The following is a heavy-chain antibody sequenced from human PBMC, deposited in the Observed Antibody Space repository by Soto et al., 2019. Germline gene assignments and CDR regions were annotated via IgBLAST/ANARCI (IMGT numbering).Heavy chain of an antibody. CDR2: IIPIFGTA. Sequence: ASVKVSCKASGGTFSSYAISWVRQAPGQGLEWMGGIIPIFGTANYAQKFQGRVTITADESTSTAYMELSSLRSEDTAVYYCARGVGSGTYYNQYNWFDPWGQGTLVTVSS. V-gene: IGHV1-69*13. CDR3: ARGVGSGTYYNQYNWFDP. CDR1: GGTFSSYA. D-gene: IGHD3-10*01. J-gene: IGHJ5*02.